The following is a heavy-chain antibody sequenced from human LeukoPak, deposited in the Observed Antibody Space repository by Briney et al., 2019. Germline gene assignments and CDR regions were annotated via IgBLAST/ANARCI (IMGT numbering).Heavy chain of an antibody. Sequence: SQTLSLTCTVSGGSISSGGYYWSWIRQHPGKGLEWIGYIYYSGSTYNNPSLKSRVTISVDTSKNQFSLKLSSVTAADTAVYYCARDLPNSSGGWFDPWGQGTLVTVSS. J-gene: IGHJ5*02. CDR2: IYYSGST. D-gene: IGHD6-6*01. CDR1: GGSISSGGYY. V-gene: IGHV4-31*03. CDR3: ARDLPNSSGGWFDP.